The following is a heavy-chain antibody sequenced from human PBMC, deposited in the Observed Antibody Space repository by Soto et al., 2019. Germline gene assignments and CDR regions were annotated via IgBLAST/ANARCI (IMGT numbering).Heavy chain of an antibody. J-gene: IGHJ6*03. CDR2: FYYSGST. V-gene: IGHV4-31*03. Sequence: QVQLQESGPGLVKPSQTLSLTCTVSGGSISSGGYYWSWIRQHPGKGLEWIGYFYYSGSTYYNPSLKRRVTISVDTSKNHLSLKLSSVTAADTAVYYCARVGCGNDYGDQYYYYYYRDVWGKGTTVTVSS. CDR3: ARVGCGNDYGDQYYYYYYRDV. CDR1: GGSISSGGYY. D-gene: IGHD4-17*01.